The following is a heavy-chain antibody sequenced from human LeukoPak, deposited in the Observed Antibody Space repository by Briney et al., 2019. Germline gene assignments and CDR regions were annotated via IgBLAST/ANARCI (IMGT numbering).Heavy chain of an antibody. CDR1: GVSISSSNSY. CDR2: ISGSGGST. D-gene: IGHD3-16*01. Sequence: ETLSLTCTVSGVSISSSNSYWGWIRQPPGKGLEWVSAISGSGGSTYYADSVKGRFTISRDNSKNTLYLQMNSLRAEDTAVYYCAKDRGYDYVWGSYDYWGQGTLVTVSS. V-gene: IGHV3-23*01. J-gene: IGHJ4*02. CDR3: AKDRGYDYVWGSYDY.